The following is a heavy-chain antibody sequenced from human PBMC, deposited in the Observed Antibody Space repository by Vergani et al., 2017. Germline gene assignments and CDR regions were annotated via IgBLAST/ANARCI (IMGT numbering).Heavy chain of an antibody. D-gene: IGHD4-17*01. Sequence: EVQLVESGGGLVQPGRSLRLSCAASGFTFDDYAMHWVRQAPGKGLGWVSGISWNSGSIGYADSVKGRFTISRDNAKNSLYLQMNSLRAEDTALYYCAKASSYGDYGYYYYGMDVWGQGTTVTVSS. CDR2: ISWNSGSI. J-gene: IGHJ6*02. CDR3: AKASSYGDYGYYYYGMDV. CDR1: GFTFDDYA. V-gene: IGHV3-9*01.